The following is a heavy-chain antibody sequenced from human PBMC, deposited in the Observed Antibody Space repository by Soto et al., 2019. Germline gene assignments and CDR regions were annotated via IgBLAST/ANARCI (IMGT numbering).Heavy chain of an antibody. Sequence: ASVKVSCKASGYTFISYGISWVRPAPGQGIEWMGWISAYNGKTKHAQKCQGRVTLATDTSTSIAYMGLCSLRSDDKRVHCCARANQCFSEWLPLCPGEECDMDVWGQGTTVTVSS. D-gene: IGHD3-3*01. CDR2: ISAYNGKT. CDR1: GYTFISYG. J-gene: IGHJ6*02. CDR3: ARANQCFSEWLPLCPGEECDMDV. V-gene: IGHV1-18*04.